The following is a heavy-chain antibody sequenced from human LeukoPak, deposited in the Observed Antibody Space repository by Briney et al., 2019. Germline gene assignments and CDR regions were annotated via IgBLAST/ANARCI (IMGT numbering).Heavy chain of an antibody. CDR1: GDSISRSTYY. D-gene: IGHD6-25*01. J-gene: IGHJ4*02. V-gene: IGHV4-39*02. CDR3: ARSSGTGTFSY. CDR2: VYYGRSP. Sequence: SETLSLTCTVSGDSISRSTYYWAWIRQPPGKGLEWIGSVYYGRSPYYNPSFESRATISVDTSKNHFSLKMSSVTAADTAVYYCARSSGTGTFSYWGQGTLVTVSS.